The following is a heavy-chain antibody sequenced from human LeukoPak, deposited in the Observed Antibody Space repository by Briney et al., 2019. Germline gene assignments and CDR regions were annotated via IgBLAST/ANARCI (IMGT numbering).Heavy chain of an antibody. Sequence: GGSLRHSCAASGFTFSSYSMNWVRQAPGKGLEWVSSISSSSSYIYYADSVKGRFTISRDNAKNSLYLQMNSLRAEDTAVYYCARGDIVVVPAATDYWGQGTLVTVSS. CDR3: ARGDIVVVPAATDY. D-gene: IGHD2-2*01. J-gene: IGHJ4*02. V-gene: IGHV3-21*01. CDR1: GFTFSSYS. CDR2: ISSSSSYI.